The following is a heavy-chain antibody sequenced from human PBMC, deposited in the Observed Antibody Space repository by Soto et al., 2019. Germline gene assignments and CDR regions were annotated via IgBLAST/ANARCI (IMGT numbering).Heavy chain of an antibody. Sequence: QVQLQESGPGLVKPSQTLSLTCTVSGGSISTATYYWSWIRQHPGEGLEWIGDIYYSGRTYYNPSLKSRVTISVDPSKNQFSLNLSSVTAADTAVYYCARDNRLGIAPWGQGTLVTVSS. V-gene: IGHV4-31*03. CDR2: IYYSGRT. CDR3: ARDNRLGIAP. CDR1: GGSISTATYY. J-gene: IGHJ5*02. D-gene: IGHD6-13*01.